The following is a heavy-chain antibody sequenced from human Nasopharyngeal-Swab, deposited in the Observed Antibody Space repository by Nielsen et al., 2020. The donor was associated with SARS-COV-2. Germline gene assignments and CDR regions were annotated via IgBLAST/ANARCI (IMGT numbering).Heavy chain of an antibody. CDR1: GYTFTSYY. J-gene: IGHJ4*02. D-gene: IGHD3-10*01. V-gene: IGHV1-46*01. Sequence: ASVKVSCKASGYTFTSYYMHWVRQAPGQGLEWMGIINPSGGSTSYAQKFQGRVTMTRDTSTSTAYMELSSLRSEDTAVYYCARDIPVGGVRGVRRSPSTDYFDYWGQGTLVTVSS. CDR2: INPSGGST. CDR3: ARDIPVGGVRGVRRSPSTDYFDY.